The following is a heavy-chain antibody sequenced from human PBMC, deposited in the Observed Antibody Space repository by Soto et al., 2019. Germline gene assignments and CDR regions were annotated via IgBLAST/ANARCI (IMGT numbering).Heavy chain of an antibody. Sequence: QVQLVESGGGVVQPGRSLRLSCAASGFTFSSYGMHWVRQAPGKGLEWVAVIWYDGSNKYYADSVKGRFTISRDNSKNTLYLQMNSMRAEDTAVYYCARGHSITIFGVVYGMDVWGQGTTVTVSS. D-gene: IGHD3-3*01. J-gene: IGHJ6*02. V-gene: IGHV3-33*01. CDR1: GFTFSSYG. CDR3: ARGHSITIFGVVYGMDV. CDR2: IWYDGSNK.